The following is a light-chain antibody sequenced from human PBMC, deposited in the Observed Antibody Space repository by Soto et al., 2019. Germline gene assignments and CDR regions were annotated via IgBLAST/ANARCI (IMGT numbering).Light chain of an antibody. Sequence: EIQMTQSPSSLSASVGDRVTITCRASENISNYLNWFQQKPGKAPKLLMYGASKLHIGVPSRFSGSGSGTEFTLTISGLQPEDFVSYSCQQSYTTPWTFGQGTRVEVK. J-gene: IGKJ1*01. CDR2: GAS. V-gene: IGKV1-39*01. CDR1: ENISNY. CDR3: QQSYTTPWT.